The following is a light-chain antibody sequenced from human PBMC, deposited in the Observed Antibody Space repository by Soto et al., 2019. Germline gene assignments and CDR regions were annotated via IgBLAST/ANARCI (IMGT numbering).Light chain of an antibody. CDR3: QQRSNWPAT. J-gene: IGKJ1*01. V-gene: IGKV3-11*01. Sequence: EILLTQCPATPSLCPGEGATLSCRASQSVSSYLAWYQQTPGQAPRLLIYDASNRDTGIPARFSGSGSGTDFTLPISRLETEDVAVDYCQQRSNWPATFGQGTKVEIK. CDR1: QSVSSY. CDR2: DAS.